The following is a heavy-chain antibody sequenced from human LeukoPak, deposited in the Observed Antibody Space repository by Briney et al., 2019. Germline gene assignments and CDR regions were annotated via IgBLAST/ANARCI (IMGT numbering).Heavy chain of an antibody. Sequence: PGRSLRVSCAASGFTFDDYAMHWVRHAPGKGLEWVSGISWNSGRIGYADSVKGRFTISRDNAKNSLYLQMNSLRAEDTALYYCAKDLRDGYNINYFDYWGQGTLVTVSS. CDR2: ISWNSGRI. V-gene: IGHV3-9*01. J-gene: IGHJ4*02. CDR1: GFTFDDYA. D-gene: IGHD5-24*01. CDR3: AKDLRDGYNINYFDY.